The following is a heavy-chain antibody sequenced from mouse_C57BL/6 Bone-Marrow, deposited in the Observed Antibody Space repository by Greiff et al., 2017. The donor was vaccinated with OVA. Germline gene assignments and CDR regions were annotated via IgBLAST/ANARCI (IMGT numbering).Heavy chain of an antibody. V-gene: IGHV1-81*01. D-gene: IGHD1-1*01. CDR2: IYPRSGNT. Sequence: QVQLQQSGAELARPGASVKLSCKASGYTFTSYGLSWVKQRTGQGLEWIGEIYPRSGNTYYNEKFKGKATLTADKSSSTAYMELRSLTSEDSAVYFCARSGYYYGSSYAMDYWGQGTSVTVSS. CDR3: ARSGYYYGSSYAMDY. J-gene: IGHJ4*01. CDR1: GYTFTSYG.